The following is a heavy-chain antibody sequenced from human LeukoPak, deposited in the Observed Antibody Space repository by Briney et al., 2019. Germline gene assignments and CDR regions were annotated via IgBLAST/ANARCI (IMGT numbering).Heavy chain of an antibody. Sequence: GGSLRLSCAVSGFTFISYGMHWVRQAPGKGLEWVAFISYDEKNKYYADSVKGRFTISRDNSKNTLYLQLNSLRAEDTAVYYCVKQGESYGDSVVDYWGQGTLVTVSS. J-gene: IGHJ4*02. CDR2: ISYDEKNK. CDR1: GFTFISYG. V-gene: IGHV3-30*18. D-gene: IGHD4-17*01. CDR3: VKQGESYGDSVVDY.